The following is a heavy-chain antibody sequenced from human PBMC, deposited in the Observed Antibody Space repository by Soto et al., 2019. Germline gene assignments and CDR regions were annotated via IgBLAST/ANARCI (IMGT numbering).Heavy chain of an antibody. CDR3: AKEVGVTMIVVATGVEGDAFDI. Sequence: PGGSMRLSCASSGFTFSRYGMHCFRQAPGNGLDGGAVISYDGSNKYYADSVKGRFTISRDNSKNTLYLQMNSLRAEDTAVYYCAKEVGVTMIVVATGVEGDAFDIWGQGTMVTVSS. D-gene: IGHD3-22*01. J-gene: IGHJ3*02. CDR1: GFTFSRYG. V-gene: IGHV3-30*18. CDR2: ISYDGSNK.